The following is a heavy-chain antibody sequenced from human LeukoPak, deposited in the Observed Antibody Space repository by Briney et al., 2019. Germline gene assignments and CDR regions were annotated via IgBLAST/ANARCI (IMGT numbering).Heavy chain of an antibody. D-gene: IGHD3-16*01. J-gene: IGHJ4*02. CDR1: GYTFIPYA. V-gene: IGHV7-4-1*02. Sequence: PGASVKVSCKASGYTFIPYAVSWVRQAPGQGLEWMGWINTNTGKPTYAQGFAGRFVFSLDTSVSTAYLQISSLTADDTAVYYCAREIWGSTNSRSFAYWGQGALVTVSS. CDR3: AREIWGSTNSRSFAY. CDR2: INTNTGKP.